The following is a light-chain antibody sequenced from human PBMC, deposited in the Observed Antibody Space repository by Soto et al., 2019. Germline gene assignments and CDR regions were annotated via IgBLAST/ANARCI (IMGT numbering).Light chain of an antibody. CDR2: GAS. Sequence: PGERATLSCRASQSLTSSYLAWYQQKPGQSPRLLIYGASGRATGIPDRFSGSGSGTDFTLTISRLEPEDFAVYYCQQYDASLWTFGQGTKVDIK. V-gene: IGKV3-20*01. CDR3: QQYDASLWT. CDR1: QSLTSSY. J-gene: IGKJ1*01.